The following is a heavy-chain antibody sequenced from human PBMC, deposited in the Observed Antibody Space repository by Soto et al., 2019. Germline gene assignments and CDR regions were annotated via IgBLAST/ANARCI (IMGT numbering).Heavy chain of an antibody. Sequence: PSETLSLTCAVYGGSFSGYYWSWIRQPPGKGLEWIGEINHSGSTNYNPSLKSRVTISVDTSKNQFSLKLSSVTAADTAVYYCARVSGAYYDFWSGYPAGNWFDPWGQGTLVTVSS. CDR3: ARVSGAYYDFWSGYPAGNWFDP. D-gene: IGHD3-3*01. CDR2: INHSGST. CDR1: GGSFSGYY. J-gene: IGHJ5*02. V-gene: IGHV4-34*01.